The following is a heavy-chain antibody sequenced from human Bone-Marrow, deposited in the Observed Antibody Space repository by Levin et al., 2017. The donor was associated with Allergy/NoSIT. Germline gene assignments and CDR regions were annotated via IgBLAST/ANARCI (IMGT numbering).Heavy chain of an antibody. CDR2: VYYTGST. CDR1: GGSISSSSYY. CDR3: ARVLSGANFPFYFYTLDV. J-gene: IGHJ6*02. Sequence: PSETLSLTCTVSGGSISSSSYYWGWIRQPPGKGLEWIGSVYYTGSTYYNPSLKSRVAISADKSSNHFSLKVTSVTAADTAIYYCARVLSGANFPFYFYTLDVWGQGTTVTVSS. D-gene: IGHD2-8*02. V-gene: IGHV4-39*02.